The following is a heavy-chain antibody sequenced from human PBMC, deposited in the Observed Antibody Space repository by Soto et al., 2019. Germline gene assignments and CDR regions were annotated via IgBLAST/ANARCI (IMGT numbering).Heavy chain of an antibody. Sequence: PSETLSLTCAFYCGSFDDFYWSWVRQSPGKGLEWVGEISHDGGTNYSPSLASRVSISVDTSKNQFSLHLRSVTAADTGLYYCARGQLVWYGDLTPYHRDMDVWGQGTTVTV. V-gene: IGHV4-34*01. CDR2: ISHDGGT. J-gene: IGHJ6*02. CDR3: ARGQLVWYGDLTPYHRDMDV. D-gene: IGHD3-10*01. CDR1: CGSFDDFY.